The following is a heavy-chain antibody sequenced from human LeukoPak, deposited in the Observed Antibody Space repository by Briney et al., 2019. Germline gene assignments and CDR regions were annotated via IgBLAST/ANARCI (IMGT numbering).Heavy chain of an antibody. D-gene: IGHD3-22*01. CDR2: IYYSGST. CDR1: GGSISSYY. J-gene: IGHJ2*01. Sequence: PSETLSLTCTVSGGSISSYYWSWIRQPPGKGLEWIGYIYYSGSTNYNPSLKSRVTISVDTSKNQFSLKLSSVTAADTAVYYCARGLPARRYYYDSSGRWYFDLWGRGTLVTVSS. V-gene: IGHV4-59*12. CDR3: ARGLPARRYYYDSSGRWYFDL.